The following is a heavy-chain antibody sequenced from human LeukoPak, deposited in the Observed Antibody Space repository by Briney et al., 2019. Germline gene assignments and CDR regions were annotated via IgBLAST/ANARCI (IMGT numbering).Heavy chain of an antibody. CDR1: GFTVSNNF. V-gene: IGHV3-53*01. CDR3: ATWGIAAAGALFGY. J-gene: IGHJ4*02. D-gene: IGHD6-13*01. CDR2: IYSGGST. Sequence: GGSLRLSCAASGFTVSNNFMSWVRQAPGKGLESVSVIYSGGSTTYADAVKGRFTISRDNSKNKLYLQMNSLRAEDTAVYYCATWGIAAAGALFGYWGQGTLVIVSS.